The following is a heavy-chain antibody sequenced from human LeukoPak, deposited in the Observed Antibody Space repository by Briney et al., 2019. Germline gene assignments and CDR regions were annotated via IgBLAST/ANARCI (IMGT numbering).Heavy chain of an antibody. J-gene: IGHJ3*01. CDR1: GASLSGSQYY. Sequence: SETLSLTCSVSGASLSGSQYYWGWIRQPPGRPLQWIATIFYTGGTLYNPSLSSRFSLSVDTSKKQISLRLTSVTAADSALYYCARHRGSLKTGYSPKNPLDVWGQGTMVTVSS. V-gene: IGHV4-39*01. CDR3: ARHRGSLKTGYSPKNPLDV. CDR2: IFYTGGT. D-gene: IGHD3-9*01.